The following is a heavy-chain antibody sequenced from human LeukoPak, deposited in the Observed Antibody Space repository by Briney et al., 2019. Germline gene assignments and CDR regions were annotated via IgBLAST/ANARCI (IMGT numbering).Heavy chain of an antibody. CDR3: AKSPNWNYDYFDY. D-gene: IGHD1-7*01. J-gene: IGHJ4*02. V-gene: IGHV3-21*04. CDR2: ISSSSSYI. Sequence: GSLRLSCAASGFTFSSYSMNWVRQAPGKGLEWVSSISSSSSYIYYADSVKGRFTISRDNAKNSLYLQMNSLRAEDTAVYYCAKSPNWNYDYFDYWGQGTLVTVSS. CDR1: GFTFSSYS.